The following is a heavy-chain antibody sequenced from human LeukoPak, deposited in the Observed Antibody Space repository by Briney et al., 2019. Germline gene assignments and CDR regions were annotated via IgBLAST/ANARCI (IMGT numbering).Heavy chain of an antibody. CDR2: IYYSGST. J-gene: IGHJ4*02. V-gene: IGHV4-59*01. CDR3: ARTYYLAEYFDY. CDR1: GDSISSYF. D-gene: IGHD3-22*01. Sequence: SETLSLTCTVSGDSISSYFWTWIRQPPGKGLEWIGYIYYSGSTNYNPSLKSRVTISVDTSKNQFSLKLSSVTAADTAVYYCARTYYLAEYFDYWGQGTLVTVSS.